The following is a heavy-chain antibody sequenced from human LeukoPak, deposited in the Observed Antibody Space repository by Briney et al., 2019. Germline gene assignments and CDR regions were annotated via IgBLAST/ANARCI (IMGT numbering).Heavy chain of an antibody. Sequence: ASVKVSCKASGYTFTAYAIHWVRQAPGQRLEWMGWIIVGDGNTKYSEKLQGRALITRDTSASTAYMDLNSLRSEDTAVYYCARGGTTGYRGYWFDPRGQGTLVTVSS. V-gene: IGHV1-3*01. D-gene: IGHD1-26*01. J-gene: IGHJ5*02. CDR2: IIVGDGNT. CDR1: GYTFTAYA. CDR3: ARGGTTGYRGYWFDP.